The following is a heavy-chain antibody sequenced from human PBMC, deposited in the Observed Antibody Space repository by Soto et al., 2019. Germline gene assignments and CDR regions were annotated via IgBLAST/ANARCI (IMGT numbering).Heavy chain of an antibody. J-gene: IGHJ4*02. Sequence: PSETLSLTCTVSGGSISSGGYYWSWIRQHPGKGLEWIGYIYYSGSTYYNPSLKSRVTISVDTSKNQFSLKLSSVTAADTAVYYCARDRAYCGGDCSVFDYWGQGTLVTVSS. CDR1: GGSISSGGYY. CDR2: IYYSGST. V-gene: IGHV4-31*03. D-gene: IGHD2-21*02. CDR3: ARDRAYCGGDCSVFDY.